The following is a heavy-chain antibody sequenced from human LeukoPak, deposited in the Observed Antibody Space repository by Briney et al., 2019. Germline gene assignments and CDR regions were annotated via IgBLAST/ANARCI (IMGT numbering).Heavy chain of an antibody. D-gene: IGHD4-11*01. CDR1: GFTFNNYA. J-gene: IGHJ4*02. Sequence: QAGRSLRLSCAASGFTFNNYAMSWVRQAPGMGLEWVSTFSGSGGSTYFADSVKGRFTMSRDNSNNTLYLQMNSLRAEDTAVYYCAKDRDDYSNYLDYWGQGTLVTVSS. CDR3: AKDRDDYSNYLDY. CDR2: FSGSGGST. V-gene: IGHV3-23*01.